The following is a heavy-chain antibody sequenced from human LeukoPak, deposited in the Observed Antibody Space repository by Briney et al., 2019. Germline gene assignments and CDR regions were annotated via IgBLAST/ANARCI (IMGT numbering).Heavy chain of an antibody. V-gene: IGHV3-33*01. J-gene: IGHJ4*02. Sequence: GGSLRLSCAASGFTFSSYGMHWVRQAPGKGLEWVAVIWYDGSNKYYADSVKGRFTISRDNSKNTLYLQMNSPRAEDTAVYYCAREDGSGWYYFDYWGQGTLVTVSS. CDR2: IWYDGSNK. CDR3: AREDGSGWYYFDY. D-gene: IGHD6-19*01. CDR1: GFTFSSYG.